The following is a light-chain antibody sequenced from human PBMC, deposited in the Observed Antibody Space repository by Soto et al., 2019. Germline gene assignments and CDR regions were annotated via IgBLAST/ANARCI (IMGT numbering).Light chain of an antibody. CDR3: NSYRTVSTYV. Sequence: QSALTQPASVSGSPGQSITIACTGTSSDIGGYNFVSWYQQHPRKAPKLLIYDVGNRPSGVSNRFSGSKSGNTASLTISGLQAEDEAHYYCNSYRTVSTYVFGTGTKLTVL. V-gene: IGLV2-14*01. CDR2: DVG. J-gene: IGLJ1*01. CDR1: SSDIGGYNF.